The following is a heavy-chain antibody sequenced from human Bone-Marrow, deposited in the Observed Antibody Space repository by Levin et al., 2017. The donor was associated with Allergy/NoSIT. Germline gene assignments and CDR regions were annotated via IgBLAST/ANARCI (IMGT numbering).Heavy chain of an antibody. CDR1: GFTFSSFE. D-gene: IGHD2-21*02. Sequence: GGSLRLSCAASGFTFSSFEMNWVRQAPGKGLEWVSHINSDGTIYYADSVRGRFTISRDNARNSLYLQMNSLRAEDTAVYYCASVVTATDYGFDVWGQGTMVIVSS. V-gene: IGHV3-48*03. CDR3: ASVVTATDYGFDV. CDR2: INSDGTI. J-gene: IGHJ3*01.